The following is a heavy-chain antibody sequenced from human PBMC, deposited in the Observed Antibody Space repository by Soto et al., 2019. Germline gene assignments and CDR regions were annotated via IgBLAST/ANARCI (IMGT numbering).Heavy chain of an antibody. CDR1: GFTFSSYG. Sequence: LRLSCAASGFTFSSYGMHWVRQAPGKGLEWVVVISYDGSNKYYADSVKGRFTISRDNSKNTLYLQMNSLRAEDTAVYYCAKSGYYDRANWFDPWGQGTLVTVSS. J-gene: IGHJ5*02. V-gene: IGHV3-30*18. D-gene: IGHD3-22*01. CDR2: ISYDGSNK. CDR3: AKSGYYDRANWFDP.